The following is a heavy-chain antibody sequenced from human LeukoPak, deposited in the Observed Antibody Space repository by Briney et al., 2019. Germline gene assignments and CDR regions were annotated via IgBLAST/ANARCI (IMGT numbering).Heavy chain of an antibody. CDR1: GYTFTSYG. J-gene: IGHJ5*02. D-gene: IGHD3-22*01. V-gene: IGHV1-18*01. Sequence: GASVKVSCKASGYTFTSYGSSWVRQAPGQGLEWMGWISAYNGNTNYARKLQGRVTMTTDTSTSTAYMELRSLRSDDTAVFYCASDQGPYYYDSSGSGFDPWGQGTLVTVSP. CDR3: ASDQGPYYYDSSGSGFDP. CDR2: ISAYNGNT.